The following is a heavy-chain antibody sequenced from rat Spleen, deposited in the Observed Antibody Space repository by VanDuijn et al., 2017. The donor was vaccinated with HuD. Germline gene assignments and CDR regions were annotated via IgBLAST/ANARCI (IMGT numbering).Heavy chain of an antibody. CDR3: ARHGSGYGVMDA. Sequence: EVQLVESGGGLVQPGRSLKLSCAASGFTFSDYNMAWVRQAPKKGLEWVATISYDGSSTYYRDSVKGRFTISRDNAKSTLYLKMDSLRSEDTATYYCARHGSGYGVMDAWGQGASVTVSS. CDR1: GFTFSDYN. CDR2: ISYDGSST. J-gene: IGHJ4*01. D-gene: IGHD4-3*01. V-gene: IGHV5-7*01.